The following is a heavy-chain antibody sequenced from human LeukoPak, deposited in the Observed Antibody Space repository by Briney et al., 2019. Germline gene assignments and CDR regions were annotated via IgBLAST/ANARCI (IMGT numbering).Heavy chain of an antibody. CDR1: GFTFSSYG. D-gene: IGHD1-26*01. CDR2: IWYDGSNK. Sequence: GGSLRLSCAVSGFTFSSYGMHWVRQAPGKGLEWVAVIWYDGSNKYYADSVKGRFTISRDNSKNTLYLQMNSLRAEDTAVYYCARGGSYLPYYFDYWGQGTLVTVSS. J-gene: IGHJ4*02. CDR3: ARGGSYLPYYFDY. V-gene: IGHV3-33*01.